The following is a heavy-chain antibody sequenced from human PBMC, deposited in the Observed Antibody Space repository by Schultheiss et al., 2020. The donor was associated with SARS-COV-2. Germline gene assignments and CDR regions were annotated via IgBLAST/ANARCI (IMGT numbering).Heavy chain of an antibody. CDR3: TTDPSSATYYYYYMDV. D-gene: IGHD1-1*01. Sequence: GGSLRLSCAASGFTFSDCSMNWVRQAPGKGLEWVSFISGSSSPIFYADSVKGRFTVSRDNARNSLYLQMNSLRAEDTAVYYCTTDPSSATYYYYYMDVWGKGTTVTVSS. CDR1: GFTFSDCS. V-gene: IGHV3-48*01. CDR2: ISGSSSPI. J-gene: IGHJ6*03.